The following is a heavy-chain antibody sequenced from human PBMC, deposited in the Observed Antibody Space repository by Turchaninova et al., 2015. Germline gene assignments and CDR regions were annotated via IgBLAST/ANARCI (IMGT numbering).Heavy chain of an antibody. CDR2: ISGSVINT. V-gene: IGHV3-23*04. CDR3: ARHGCSGDNCYYAFNL. CDR1: GFSLSNYA. J-gene: IGHJ3*01. D-gene: IGHD2-15*01. Sequence: EVQLVESGGGLVQPGGSLRLSCAASGFSLSNYALSWVRVAPGKGLEWVSRISGSVINTHYSDSVKGHFTISRDNSKNAMYLQMNNLKAEDTAIYYCARHGCSGDNCYYAFNLWGQGTMVTVSS.